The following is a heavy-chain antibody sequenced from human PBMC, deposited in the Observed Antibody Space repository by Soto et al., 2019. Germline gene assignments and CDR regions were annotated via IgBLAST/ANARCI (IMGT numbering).Heavy chain of an antibody. CDR2: IDPSDSYT. V-gene: IGHV5-10-1*01. CDR3: ARQSVYDDSYYFYGMDV. D-gene: IGHD3-22*01. Sequence: GESLKIYCKGSVYSFSSYWISWVRQMPGKGLEWMGRIDPSDSYTNYSPSFQGHVTISADKSLSTAYLQWSSLKASDSAMYYCARQSVYDDSYYFYGMDVWGQGTTFTVSS. CDR1: VYSFSSYW. J-gene: IGHJ6*02.